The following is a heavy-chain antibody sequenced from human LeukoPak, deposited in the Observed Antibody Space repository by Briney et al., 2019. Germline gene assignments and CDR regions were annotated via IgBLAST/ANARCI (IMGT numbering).Heavy chain of an antibody. D-gene: IGHD3-10*01. Sequence: GGSLRLSCAASGFTFSSYEMNWVRQAPGKGLEWVSYINSSGSTIYYADSVKGRFTISRDNAKNSLYLQMNSLRAEDTAVYYCARAKYYGSGSFDAFDIWGQGTRVTVSS. CDR2: INSSGSTI. CDR3: ARAKYYGSGSFDAFDI. J-gene: IGHJ3*02. V-gene: IGHV3-48*03. CDR1: GFTFSSYE.